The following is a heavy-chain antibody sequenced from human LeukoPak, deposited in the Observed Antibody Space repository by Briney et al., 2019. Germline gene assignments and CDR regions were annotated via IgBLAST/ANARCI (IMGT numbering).Heavy chain of an antibody. Sequence: PSETLSLTCTFSGCAISSSNYYWGWIRQPPGKGLEWIGSFYNSGSTYYNPTLKSRVTISVDTSKSQFSLKLTSVTAADTAVYYCGIAPYSWGPGTLVIVSS. J-gene: IGHJ4*02. CDR3: GIAPYS. CDR2: FYNSGST. V-gene: IGHV4-39*01. CDR1: GCAISSSNYY.